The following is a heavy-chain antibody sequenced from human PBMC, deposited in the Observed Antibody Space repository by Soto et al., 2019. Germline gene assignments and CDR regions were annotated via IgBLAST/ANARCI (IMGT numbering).Heavy chain of an antibody. V-gene: IGHV4-30-4*01. CDR2: IYYSGST. CDR3: ASSHRYNWFAP. D-gene: IGHD1-20*01. Sequence: PSETLSLTCTVSGGSISSGDYYWSWIRQPPGKGLEWIGYIYYSGSTYYNPSLKSRVTISVDTSKNHFSMKLSSVTAADTAVYYCASSHRYNWFAPWGQGTLVTVSS. CDR1: GGSISSGDYY. J-gene: IGHJ5*02.